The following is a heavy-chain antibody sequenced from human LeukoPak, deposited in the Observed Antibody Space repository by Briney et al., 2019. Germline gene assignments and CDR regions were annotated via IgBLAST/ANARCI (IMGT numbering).Heavy chain of an antibody. Sequence: PGGSLRPSCAASGFTFSSYGMHWVRQAPGKGLEWVAVISCDGSNKYYADSVKGRFTISRDNSKNTLYLQMNSLRAEDTAVYYCAKEQMAYWGQGTLVTVSS. CDR2: ISCDGSNK. V-gene: IGHV3-30*18. CDR1: GFTFSSYG. CDR3: AKEQMAY. D-gene: IGHD5-24*01. J-gene: IGHJ4*02.